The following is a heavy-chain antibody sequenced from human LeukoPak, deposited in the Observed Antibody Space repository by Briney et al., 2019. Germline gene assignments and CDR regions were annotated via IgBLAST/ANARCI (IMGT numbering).Heavy chain of an antibody. Sequence: PGGSLRLSCAASGFTFSTYVMHWVRQAPGEGLEWVALISSDVTTKYYADSVKGRFTISRDNAKNSLYLQMNSLRVEDMALYYCAKDRGYSSSFFEIWGQGTLVTVSS. D-gene: IGHD6-19*01. CDR3: AKDRGYSSSFFEI. V-gene: IGHV3-30*18. CDR1: GFTFSTYV. J-gene: IGHJ4*02. CDR2: ISSDVTTK.